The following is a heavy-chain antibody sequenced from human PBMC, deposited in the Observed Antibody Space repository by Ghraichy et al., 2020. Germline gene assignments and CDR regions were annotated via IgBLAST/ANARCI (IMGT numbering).Heavy chain of an antibody. Sequence: GGSLRLSCAASGFTFSDYYMSWIRQAPGKGLEWVSYISSSGSTIYYADSVKGRFTISRDNAKNSLYLQMNSLRAEDTAVYYCARGTTYYDFWSGYYRGGVDYHYYGMDVWGQGTTVTVSS. V-gene: IGHV3-11*01. D-gene: IGHD3-3*01. J-gene: IGHJ6*02. CDR3: ARGTTYYDFWSGYYRGGVDYHYYGMDV. CDR2: ISSSGSTI. CDR1: GFTFSDYY.